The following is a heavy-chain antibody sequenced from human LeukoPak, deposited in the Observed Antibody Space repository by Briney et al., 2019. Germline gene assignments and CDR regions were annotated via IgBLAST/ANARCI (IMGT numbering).Heavy chain of an antibody. CDR3: AKHGGVVVTVPFDY. J-gene: IGHJ4*02. V-gene: IGHV3-23*01. D-gene: IGHD2-21*02. CDR1: GFTFSSYA. Sequence: PGGSLRLSCAASGFTFSSYAMSWVRQAPGKGLEWVSAISGSGGSTYYADPVKGRFTISRDNSKNTLYLQMNSLRAEDTAVYYCAKHGGVVVTVPFDYWGQGTLVTVSS. CDR2: ISGSGGST.